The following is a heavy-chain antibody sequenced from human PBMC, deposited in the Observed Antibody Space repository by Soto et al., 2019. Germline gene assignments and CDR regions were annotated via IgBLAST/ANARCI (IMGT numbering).Heavy chain of an antibody. Sequence: GGSLRLSCAASGFTFSSYGMHWVRQAPGKGLEWVAVIWYDGSNKYYADSVKGRFTISRDNSKNTLYLQMNSLRAEDTAVYYCARDSRVDTAMGYYFDYWGQGTLVTVSS. CDR3: ARDSRVDTAMGYYFDY. CDR1: GFTFSSYG. J-gene: IGHJ4*02. D-gene: IGHD5-18*01. CDR2: IWYDGSNK. V-gene: IGHV3-33*01.